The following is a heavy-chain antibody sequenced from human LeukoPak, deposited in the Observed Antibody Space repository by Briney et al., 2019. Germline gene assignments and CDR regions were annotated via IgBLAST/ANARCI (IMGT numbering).Heavy chain of an antibody. CDR2: IYTSGST. CDR1: GGSISSSSYY. J-gene: IGHJ3*02. CDR3: ARGYPSYYYDSSGYSPTDAFDI. D-gene: IGHD3-22*01. Sequence: SETLSLTCTVSGGSISSSSYYWGWIRQPAGKGLEWIGRIYTSGSTNYNPSLKSRVTISVDTSKNQFSLKLSSVTAADTAVYYCARGYPSYYYDSSGYSPTDAFDIWGQGTMVTVSS. V-gene: IGHV4-61*02.